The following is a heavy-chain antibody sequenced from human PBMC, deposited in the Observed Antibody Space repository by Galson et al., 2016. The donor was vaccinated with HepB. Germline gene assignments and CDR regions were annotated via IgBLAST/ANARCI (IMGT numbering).Heavy chain of an antibody. Sequence: SLRLSCAASGFTFSSYGMHWVRQAPGKGLEWVAVISYDGSNKYYADSVKGRFTISRDNSKNTLYLQMNSLRAEDTAVYYCARDADIVKVPAAIRADYWGQETLVTVSS. CDR2: ISYDGSNK. D-gene: IGHD2-2*02. V-gene: IGHV3-30*03. CDR3: ARDADIVKVPAAIRADY. J-gene: IGHJ4*02. CDR1: GFTFSSYG.